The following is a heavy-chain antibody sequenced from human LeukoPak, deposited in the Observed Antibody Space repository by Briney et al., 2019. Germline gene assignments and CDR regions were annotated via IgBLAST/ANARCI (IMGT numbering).Heavy chain of an antibody. CDR1: GFSVSGYW. CDR3: ARERQGGIAAAGTRIEGDY. Sequence: HAGGSLRLSCAVSGFSVSGYWMTWVRQAPGKGLEWVANIKQDGSEKNYVDSVKGRFTISRDNAESSLFLQMNSLRVEDTAVYYCARERQGGIAAAGTRIEGDYWGQGTLVAVSS. D-gene: IGHD6-13*01. J-gene: IGHJ4*02. CDR2: IKQDGSEK. V-gene: IGHV3-7*01.